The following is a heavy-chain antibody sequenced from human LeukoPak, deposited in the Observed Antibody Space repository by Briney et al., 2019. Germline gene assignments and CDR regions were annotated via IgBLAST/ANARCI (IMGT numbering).Heavy chain of an antibody. J-gene: IGHJ3*02. D-gene: IGHD2-15*01. CDR2: IIPIFGTA. V-gene: IGHV1-69*01. Sequence: SVKVSCKASGGTFSSYAISWVRQAPGQGHEWMGGIIPIFGTANYAQKFQGRVTITADESTSTAYMELSSLRSEDTAVYYCARDGKGYCSGGSCYNAFDIWGQGTMVTVSS. CDR3: ARDGKGYCSGGSCYNAFDI. CDR1: GGTFSSYA.